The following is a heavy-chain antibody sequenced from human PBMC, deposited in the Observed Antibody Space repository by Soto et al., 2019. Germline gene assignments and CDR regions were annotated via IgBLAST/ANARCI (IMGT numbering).Heavy chain of an antibody. CDR2: ISGSGDTT. CDR3: AKYYGDHVGAFDM. D-gene: IGHD3-10*01. V-gene: IGHV3-23*01. J-gene: IGHJ3*02. Sequence: DVQLLESGGGLVQPGGSLRLSCAASGFTFSSYAMSWVRQAPGKGLEWVSAISGSGDTTYYADSVKGRFTISRDNSKNKLYLQFNSLRAEDTAVYHCAKYYGDHVGAFDMWGQGTMVTVSS. CDR1: GFTFSSYA.